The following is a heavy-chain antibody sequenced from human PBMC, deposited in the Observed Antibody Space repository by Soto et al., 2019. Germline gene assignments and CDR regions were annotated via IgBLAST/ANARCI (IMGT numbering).Heavy chain of an antibody. CDR3: ARTAGGRVRGALDI. CDR1: GFTFSSYG. CDR2: IPNTENKK. J-gene: IGHJ3*02. Sequence: QVHLEESGGGVVQPGTSLQLSCVASGFTFSSYGMHWVRQAPGKRLAWVAVIPNTENKKYYADSVKGRFTISRDNSQNTLFLQMDSLMSEDTAMYYCARTAGGRVRGALDIWGQGTMVTVS. D-gene: IGHD6-13*01. V-gene: IGHV3-30-3*01.